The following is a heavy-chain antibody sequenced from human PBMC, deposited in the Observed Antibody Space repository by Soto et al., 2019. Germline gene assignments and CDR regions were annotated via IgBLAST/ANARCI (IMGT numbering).Heavy chain of an antibody. CDR1: GDSVSNENYY. CDR2: IYYSGTT. J-gene: IGHJ4*01. V-gene: IGHV4-61*01. Sequence: SETLSLTCAVSGDSVSNENYYWSWIRQPPGKGLEWIGYIYYSGTTNYNSYLKSRLSLSVDMSKNKFSLKLTSVTAAEKAVYFCARSKWRRTAFTFDSWGQGAMVTVS. CDR3: ARSKWRRTAFTFDS. D-gene: IGHD5-12*01.